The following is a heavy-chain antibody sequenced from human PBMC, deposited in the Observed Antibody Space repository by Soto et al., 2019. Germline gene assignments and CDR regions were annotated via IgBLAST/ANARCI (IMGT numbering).Heavy chain of an antibody. CDR3: ARGTAYYDFWSPTDY. CDR1: GGTFSSYA. CDR2: IIPIFGTA. Sequence: SVKVSCKASGGTFSSYAISWVRQAPGQGLEWMGGIIPIFGTANYAQKFQGRVTITADESTSTAYMELSSLRSEDTAVYYCARGTAYYDFWSPTDYWGQGTLVTVSS. V-gene: IGHV1-69*13. D-gene: IGHD3-3*01. J-gene: IGHJ4*02.